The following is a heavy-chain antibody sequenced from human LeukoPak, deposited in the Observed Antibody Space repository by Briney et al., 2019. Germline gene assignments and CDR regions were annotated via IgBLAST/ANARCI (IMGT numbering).Heavy chain of an antibody. CDR2: IYYSGST. V-gene: IGHV4-59*08. J-gene: IGHJ3*02. Sequence: PSETLSLTCTVSGGSISSYYWSWIRQPPGKGLEWIGYIYYSGSTNYNPSLKSRVTISVDTSKNQFSLRLSSVTAADTAVYYCAINPHIVLRRVDAFDIWGQGTMVTVSS. D-gene: IGHD2-8*01. CDR3: AINPHIVLRRVDAFDI. CDR1: GGSISSYY.